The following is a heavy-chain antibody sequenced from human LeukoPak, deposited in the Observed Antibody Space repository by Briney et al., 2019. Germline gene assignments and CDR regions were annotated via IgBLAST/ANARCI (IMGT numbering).Heavy chain of an antibody. D-gene: IGHD2-2*02. CDR1: GGSISSYY. Sequence: SETLSLTCTVSGGSISSYYWSWIRQPAGKGLEWIGRIYTSGSTNYNPSLKIRVPISVDTSKNQFSLKLSYVTAADTAVYYCARDPYCSSTSCYTGWFDPWGQGTLVTVSS. CDR2: IYTSGST. J-gene: IGHJ5*02. CDR3: ARDPYCSSTSCYTGWFDP. V-gene: IGHV4-4*07.